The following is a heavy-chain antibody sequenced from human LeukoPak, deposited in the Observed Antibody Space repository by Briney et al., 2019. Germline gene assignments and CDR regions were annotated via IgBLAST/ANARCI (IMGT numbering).Heavy chain of an antibody. J-gene: IGHJ4*02. CDR3: CRGSNSDASSYFDD. CDR1: GFTFGNAW. Sequence: PGGSLRLSCAASGFTFGNAWMNWLRQAPGKGLEWVGRIYRTSDGGTTEHAAPVKGRFTISRDDSKNSFYLQMNSLKSEDTAVYYCCRGSNSDASSYFDDWGQGTLVTVSS. D-gene: IGHD3-22*01. V-gene: IGHV3-15*01. CDR2: IYRTSDGGTT.